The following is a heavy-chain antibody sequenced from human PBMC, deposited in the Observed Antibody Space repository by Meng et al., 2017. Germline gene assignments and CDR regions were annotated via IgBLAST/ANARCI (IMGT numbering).Heavy chain of an antibody. CDR1: GYSFSTYW. Sequence: GESLKTSCKGSGYSFSTYWIGWVRQMPGKGLEGMGIIYPGDSDTRYSPPFQGQVTVSADKSISTAYLQGSSLKASDTAMCYCARQPKTYYYGSGSFFDIWGQGTMVTVSS. V-gene: IGHV5-51*01. CDR3: ARQPKTYYYGSGSFFDI. J-gene: IGHJ3*02. CDR2: IYPGDSDT. D-gene: IGHD3-10*01.